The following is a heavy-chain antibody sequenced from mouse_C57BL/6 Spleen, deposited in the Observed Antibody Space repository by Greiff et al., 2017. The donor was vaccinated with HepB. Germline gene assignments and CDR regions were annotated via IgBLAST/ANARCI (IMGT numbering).Heavy chain of an antibody. CDR2: ISYDGSN. Sequence: EVKLMESGPGLVKPSQSLSLTCSVTGYSITSGYYWNWIRQFPGNKLEWMGYISYDGSNNYNPSLQNRISITRDTSKNQFFLKLNSVTTEDTATYYCARGDYDGFAYWGQGTLVTVSA. CDR3: ARGDYDGFAY. CDR1: GYSITSGYY. J-gene: IGHJ3*01. D-gene: IGHD2-4*01. V-gene: IGHV3-6*01.